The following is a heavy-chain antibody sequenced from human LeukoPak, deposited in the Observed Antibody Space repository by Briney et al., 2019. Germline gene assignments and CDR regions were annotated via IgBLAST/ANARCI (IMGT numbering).Heavy chain of an antibody. CDR1: GFTFSTYD. CDR3: VKESGFMVAPNSAFDI. CDR2: IGFAGDT. J-gene: IGHJ3*02. Sequence: PGGSLRLSCAASGFTFSTYDMHWVRQPTGKGLEWVSAIGFAGDTYYSGSVKGRFTISRENAKNFLYLQMSSLRAEDTAVYYCVKESGFMVAPNSAFDIWGQGTMVTVSS. V-gene: IGHV3-13*04. D-gene: IGHD4/OR15-4a*01.